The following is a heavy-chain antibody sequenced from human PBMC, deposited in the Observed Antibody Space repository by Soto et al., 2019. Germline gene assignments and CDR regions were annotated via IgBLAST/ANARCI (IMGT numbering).Heavy chain of an antibody. V-gene: IGHV3-30-3*01. CDR2: ISYDGSNK. CDR1: GFTFSSYA. Sequence: QVQLVESGGGVVQPGRSLRLSCAASGFTFSSYAMHWVRQAPGKGLEWVAVISYDGSNKYYADSVKGRFTISRDNSKNTLYLQMNSLRAEDTAVYYCARDEEDGRQQLVLFWYFDLWGRGTLVTVAS. J-gene: IGHJ2*01. D-gene: IGHD6-13*01. CDR3: ARDEEDGRQQLVLFWYFDL.